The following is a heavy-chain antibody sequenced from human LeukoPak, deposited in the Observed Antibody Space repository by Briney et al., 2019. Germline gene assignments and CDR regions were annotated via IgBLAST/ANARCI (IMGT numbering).Heavy chain of an antibody. D-gene: IGHD6-6*01. Sequence: ASVKVSCKASGYTFTSYGISWVRQAPGQGLEWMGWINTNTGNPTYAQGFTGRFVFSLDTSVSTAYLQISSLKAEDTAVYYCASLYSSSSSYYYYGMDVWGQGTTVTVSS. CDR3: ASLYSSSSSYYYYGMDV. CDR2: INTNTGNP. V-gene: IGHV7-4-1*02. J-gene: IGHJ6*02. CDR1: GYTFTSYG.